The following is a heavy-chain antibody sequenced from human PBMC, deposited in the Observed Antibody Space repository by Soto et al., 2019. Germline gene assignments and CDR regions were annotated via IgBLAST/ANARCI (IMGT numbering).Heavy chain of an antibody. CDR3: ARERGQIDY. CDR2: IWHDGSNQ. V-gene: IGHV3-33*01. CDR1: GFTFSSYG. J-gene: IGHJ4*02. Sequence: QVQLVESGGGVVQPGRSLRLSCAASGFTFSSYGMQWVRRAPGKGLEWVAVIWHDGSNQYYADSVKGRFTISRDNSNKILYLQLNSPRAEDTDVYYCARERGQIDYWGQGIQVTVSS.